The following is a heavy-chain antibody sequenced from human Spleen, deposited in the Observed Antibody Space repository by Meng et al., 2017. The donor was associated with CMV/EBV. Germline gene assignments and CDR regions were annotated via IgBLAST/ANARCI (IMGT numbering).Heavy chain of an antibody. V-gene: IGHV3-11*04. CDR2: ISSSGSII. Sequence: GGSLRLSCAASGFSFSAYYMSWIRQAPGRGLEWISYISSSGSIIVYADSVKGRFTISRDNAKNSLYLQMNSLEAEDTALYYCARVRESSSYYGMDVWGQGTTVTVSS. CDR3: ARVRESSSYYGMDV. CDR1: GFSFSAYY. J-gene: IGHJ6*02.